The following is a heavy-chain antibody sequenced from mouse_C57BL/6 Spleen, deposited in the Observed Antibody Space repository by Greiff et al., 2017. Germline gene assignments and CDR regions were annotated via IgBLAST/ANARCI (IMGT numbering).Heavy chain of an antibody. D-gene: IGHD3-2*02. J-gene: IGHJ4*01. Sequence: QVQLKESGPGLVQPSQSLSITCTVSGFSLTSYGVHWVRQSPGKGLEWLGVIWSGGSKDYNAAFISRLSISKDNSKSQVFFKMNSLQADDTAIYYCARKDSSGYVMDYWGQGTSVTVSS. CDR3: ARKDSSGYVMDY. V-gene: IGHV2-2*01. CDR2: IWSGGSK. CDR1: GFSLTSYG.